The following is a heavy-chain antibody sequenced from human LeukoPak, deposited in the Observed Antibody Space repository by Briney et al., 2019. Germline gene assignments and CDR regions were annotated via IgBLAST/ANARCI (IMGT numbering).Heavy chain of an antibody. CDR2: INPNSGGT. CDR3: ASYSSSWYDHYYYYYGMDV. D-gene: IGHD6-13*01. J-gene: IGHJ6*02. V-gene: IGHV1-2*02. CDR1: GYTFTGYY. Sequence: ASVKVSCTASGYTFTGYYMHLVRQASGQGLEWMGWINPNSGGTNYAQKFQGRVTMTRDTSISTAYMELSRLRSDDTAVYYCASYSSSWYDHYYYYYGMDVWGQGTTVTVSS.